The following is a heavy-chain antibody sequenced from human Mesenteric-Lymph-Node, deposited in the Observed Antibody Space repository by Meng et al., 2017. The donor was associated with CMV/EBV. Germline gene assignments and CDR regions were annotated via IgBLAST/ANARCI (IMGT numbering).Heavy chain of an antibody. Sequence: ASVKVSCKTSGYTFTNQEIHWVRQATGQGLEWMGWVNPNSGGTNYAQNFQGRVTLTRDTSIGTAYLDLPGLTSDDTAVYYCARTDSNFIFDYWGQGTLVTVSS. D-gene: IGHD4-11*01. CDR2: VNPNSGGT. V-gene: IGHV1-2*02. J-gene: IGHJ4*02. CDR3: ARTDSNFIFDY. CDR1: GYTFTNQE.